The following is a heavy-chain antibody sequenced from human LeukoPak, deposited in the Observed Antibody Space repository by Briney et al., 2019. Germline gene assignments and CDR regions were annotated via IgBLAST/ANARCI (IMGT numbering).Heavy chain of an antibody. J-gene: IGHJ6*02. D-gene: IGHD3-3*01. CDR2: IIPILGIA. Sequence: ASVKVSCKASGYTFTSYYMHWVRQAPGQGLEWMGRIIPILGIANYAQKFQGRVTITADKSTSTAYMELSSLRSEDTAVYYCARDGMTYDFWSGYSQSPHYYYYGMDVWGQGTTVTVSS. V-gene: IGHV1-69*04. CDR3: ARDGMTYDFWSGYSQSPHYYYYGMDV. CDR1: GYTFTSYY.